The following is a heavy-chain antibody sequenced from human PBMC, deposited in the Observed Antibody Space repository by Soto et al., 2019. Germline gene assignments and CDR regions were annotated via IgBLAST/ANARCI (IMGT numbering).Heavy chain of an antibody. CDR2: IYYSGST. CDR3: ARVWIGRAAAYEGPWFDP. Sequence: PSETLSLTCTVSGGSISSGGYYWSWIRQHPGKGLEWIGYIYYSGSTYYNPSLKSRVTISVDTSKNQFSLKLSSVTAADTAVYYCARVWIGRAAAYEGPWFDPWGQGTLVTVSS. J-gene: IGHJ5*02. D-gene: IGHD6-13*01. V-gene: IGHV4-31*03. CDR1: GGSISSGGYY.